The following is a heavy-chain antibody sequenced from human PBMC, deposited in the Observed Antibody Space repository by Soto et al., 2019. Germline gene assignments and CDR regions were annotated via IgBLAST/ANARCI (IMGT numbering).Heavy chain of an antibody. CDR3: ARDRQQLFDP. D-gene: IGHD1-1*01. Sequence: LRLSCAASCFTFSSYRMNWVRQAPGKGLEWVSSISSSSSYIYYADSVKGRFTISRDNAKNSLYLQMNSLRAEDKAVYYCARDRQQLFDPWGQGTLVPVSS. CDR2: ISSSSSYI. CDR1: CFTFSSYR. V-gene: IGHV3-21*01. J-gene: IGHJ5*02.